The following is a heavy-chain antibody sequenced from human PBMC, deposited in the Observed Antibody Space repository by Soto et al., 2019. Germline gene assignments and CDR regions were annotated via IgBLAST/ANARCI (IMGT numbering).Heavy chain of an antibody. CDR2: ISYDGSNK. D-gene: IGHD6-13*01. V-gene: IGHV3-30*18. CDR3: AKDRGSSWYLFDY. Sequence: PWGSLRLSCAASGFTFSSYGMHWVRQAPGKGLEWVAVISYDGSNKYYADSVKGRFTISRDNSKNTLYLQMNSLRAEDTAVYYCAKDRGSSWYLFDYWGQGTLVTVSS. CDR1: GFTFSSYG. J-gene: IGHJ4*02.